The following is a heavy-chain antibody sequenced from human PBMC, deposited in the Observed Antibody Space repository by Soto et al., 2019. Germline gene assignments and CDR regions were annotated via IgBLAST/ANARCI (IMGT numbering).Heavy chain of an antibody. CDR2: IIPMSDTT. J-gene: IGHJ6*02. CDR1: GDTFSSHG. V-gene: IGHV1-69*12. D-gene: IGHD6-13*01. Sequence: VQLVQSGAEVKKPGSSVKVSCKASGDTFSSHGITWVRQAPGLGLEWMGGIIPMSDTTNYAQKFQGRLTITADESTSTAYMELSSLSSEDRAVYFCARGAAAGSYYGMDVWGQGTSVTVSS. CDR3: ARGAAAGSYYGMDV.